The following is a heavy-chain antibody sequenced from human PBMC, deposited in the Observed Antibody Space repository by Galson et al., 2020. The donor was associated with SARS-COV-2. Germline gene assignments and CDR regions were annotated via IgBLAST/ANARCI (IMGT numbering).Heavy chain of an antibody. CDR2: IYYSGST. Sequence: ASETLSLTCTVSGGSISSGGYYWSWIRQHPGKGLEWIGYIYYSGSTYYNPSLKSRVTISVDTSKNRFSVSLRSVIAADSAVYYCVGGPGGGGHSSAPCCPGCPIWVQGLLLTVSS. CDR1: GGSISSGGYY. V-gene: IGHV4-31*03. D-gene: IGHD2-15*01. CDR3: VGGPGGGGHSSAPCCPGCPI. J-gene: IGHJ4*02.